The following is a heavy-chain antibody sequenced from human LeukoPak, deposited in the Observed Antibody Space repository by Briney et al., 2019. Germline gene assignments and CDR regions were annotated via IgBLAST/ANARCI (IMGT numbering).Heavy chain of an antibody. CDR2: IWSDGSNE. CDR1: GFTFSSYG. Sequence: PGGSLRPSCAASGFTFSSYGMHWVRQAPGKGLEWVASIWSDGSNEKYAGSVKGRFTISSDNSKNTLYLQVNSLSAEDTAVYYCAKDWSGPIDYWGQGTLVTVSS. J-gene: IGHJ4*02. V-gene: IGHV3-30*02. D-gene: IGHD3/OR15-3a*01. CDR3: AKDWSGPIDY.